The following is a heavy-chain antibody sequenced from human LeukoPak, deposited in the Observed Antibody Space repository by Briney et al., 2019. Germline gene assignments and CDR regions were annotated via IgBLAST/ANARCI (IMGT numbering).Heavy chain of an antibody. J-gene: IGHJ4*02. CDR3: ARGSRYSSSWYFDY. CDR1: GGSISSYY. D-gene: IGHD6-13*01. V-gene: IGHV4-4*07. Sequence: PSETLSLTCTVSGGSISSYYWSWIRQPAGKGLEWLGRIYTSGSTDYNPSLKSRVTMSVDTSKNQFSLKLSSVTAADTAVYYCARGSRYSSSWYFDYWGQGTLVTVSS. CDR2: IYTSGST.